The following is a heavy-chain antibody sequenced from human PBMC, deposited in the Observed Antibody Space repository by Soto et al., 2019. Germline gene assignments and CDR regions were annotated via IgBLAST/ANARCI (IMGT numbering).Heavy chain of an antibody. D-gene: IGHD3-10*02. Sequence: GASVKVSCKASGYTFTSYGISWVRQAPGQGLEWMGWISAYNGNTNYAQKLQGRVTMTTDTSTSTAYMELRSLRSDDTAVYYCVITIFGGGYFDYWGQGTLVTVSS. CDR2: ISAYNGNT. CDR1: GYTFTSYG. V-gene: IGHV1-18*01. CDR3: VITIFGGGYFDY. J-gene: IGHJ4*02.